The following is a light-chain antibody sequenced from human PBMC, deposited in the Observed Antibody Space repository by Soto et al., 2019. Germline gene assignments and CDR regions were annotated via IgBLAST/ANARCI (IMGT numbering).Light chain of an antibody. CDR1: QDIRTS. CDR2: GAA. J-gene: IGKJ3*01. Sequence: DIPMTHSPSSLSASVGARVSITCQARQDIRTSLSWFQQKPGRAPKLLIYGAANLETGVPSRLRGSGSGSDFTFTISSLQPEDIATYYCQQYDNLPPFTFGPGTKVEIK. CDR3: QQYDNLPPFT. V-gene: IGKV1-33*01.